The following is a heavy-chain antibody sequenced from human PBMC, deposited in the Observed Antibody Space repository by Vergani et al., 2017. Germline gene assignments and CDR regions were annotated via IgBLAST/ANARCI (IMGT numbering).Heavy chain of an antibody. CDR1: GGSISSYY. Sequence: QVQLQQWGAGLLKPSETLSLTCTVSGGSISSYYWSWIRQPPGKGLEWIGYIYYSGSTNYNPSLKSRVTISVDTSKNQFSLKLSSVTAADTAVYYCARDPPRIPPHYYGSGTRGDYWGQGTLVTVSS. J-gene: IGHJ4*02. CDR3: ARDPPRIPPHYYGSGTRGDY. CDR2: IYYSGST. V-gene: IGHV4-59*01. D-gene: IGHD3-10*01.